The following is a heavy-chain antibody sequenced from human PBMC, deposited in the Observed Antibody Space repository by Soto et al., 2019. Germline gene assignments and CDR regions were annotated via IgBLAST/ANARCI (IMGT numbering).Heavy chain of an antibody. CDR3: ARAPPSSDQVFDC. V-gene: IGHV4-59*02. CDR2: MHYTGFS. CDR1: GDSVTSHY. J-gene: IGHJ4*02. D-gene: IGHD2-2*01. Sequence: ETLSLTCSFSGDSVTSHYFTWIRQSPEKGLEWIGYMHYTGFSHYNPSLKSRLTISVDKSKNQFSLQLTSVTVADTAVYYCARAPPSSDQVFDCWGQGTHVTVSS.